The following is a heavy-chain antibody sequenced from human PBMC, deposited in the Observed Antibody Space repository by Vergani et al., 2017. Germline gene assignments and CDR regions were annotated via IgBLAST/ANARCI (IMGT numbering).Heavy chain of an antibody. CDR2: IIPIFGTA. Sequence: QVQLAQSGAEVKKPGASVKVSCKASGYSFTGYYMHWVRQAPGQGLEWMGGIIPIFGTANYAQKFQGRVTITADESTSTAYMELSSLKASDTAMYYCARVSDYYGMDVWGQGTTVTVSS. J-gene: IGHJ6*02. CDR1: GYSFTGYY. V-gene: IGHV1-69*01. CDR3: ARVSDYYGMDV.